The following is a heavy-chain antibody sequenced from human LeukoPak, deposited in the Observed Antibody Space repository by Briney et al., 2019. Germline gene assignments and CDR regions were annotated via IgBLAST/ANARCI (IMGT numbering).Heavy chain of an antibody. V-gene: IGHV4-59*01. CDR2: IYYSGST. CDR3: ARYSDGYSRNYFDY. CDR1: GGSISSYY. Sequence: SSATLSLTCTVSGGSISSYYWSWIRQPPGKGLEWIGYIYYSGSTNYNPSLKSRVTISVDTSKNQFSLKLSSVTAADTAVYYCARYSDGYSRNYFDYWGQGTLVTVSS. D-gene: IGHD5-24*01. J-gene: IGHJ4*02.